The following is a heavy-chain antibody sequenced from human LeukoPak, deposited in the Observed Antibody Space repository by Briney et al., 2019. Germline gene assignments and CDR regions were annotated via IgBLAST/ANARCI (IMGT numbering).Heavy chain of an antibody. CDR2: LRYDGST. CDR1: GFMFRSDG. D-gene: IGHD6-19*01. Sequence: GGSLRLSCAASGFMFRSDGMYWVRQAPGKGLEWVAFLRYDGSTYYADSVKGRFTISRDNSQNTLYLQMSSVRGEDTAVYYCAKVNGVAGIDSWGQGTLVSVSS. V-gene: IGHV3-30*02. CDR3: AKVNGVAGIDS. J-gene: IGHJ4*02.